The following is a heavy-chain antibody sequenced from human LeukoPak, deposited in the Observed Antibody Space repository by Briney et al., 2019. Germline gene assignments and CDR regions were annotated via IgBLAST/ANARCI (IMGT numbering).Heavy chain of an antibody. CDR2: ITGGGRT. Sequence: GGSLRLSCAASGFTFSSYAMSWVRQAPGKGPEWVSAITGGGRTYYADSVKGRFTISRDSSKNTLYLQMNSLRAEDTAIYYCAKRGCYDSGALRAPFEYWGQGTLVTVSS. D-gene: IGHD3-22*01. CDR3: AKRGCYDSGALRAPFEY. CDR1: GFTFSSYA. V-gene: IGHV3-23*01. J-gene: IGHJ4*02.